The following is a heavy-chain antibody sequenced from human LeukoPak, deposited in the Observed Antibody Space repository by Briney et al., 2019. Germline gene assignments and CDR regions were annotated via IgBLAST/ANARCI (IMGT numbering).Heavy chain of an antibody. CDR1: GYTFTSYD. Sequence: ASVKVSCKASGYTFTSYDINWVRQATGQGLEWMGWMNPNSGNTGYAQEFQGRVTITRNTSISTAYMELSGLRSEDTAVYYCARGPLDSSAYYFDYWGQGTLVTVSS. CDR3: ARGPLDSSAYYFDY. V-gene: IGHV1-8*03. CDR2: MNPNSGNT. D-gene: IGHD3-22*01. J-gene: IGHJ4*02.